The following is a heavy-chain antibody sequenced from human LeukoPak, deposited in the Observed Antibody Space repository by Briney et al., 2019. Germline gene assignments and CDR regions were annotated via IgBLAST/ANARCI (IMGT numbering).Heavy chain of an antibody. J-gene: IGHJ4*02. D-gene: IGHD3-22*01. CDR1: GGSFSGYY. CDR2: INHSGST. Sequence: SETLSLTCAVYGGSFSGYYWSWIRQPPGKGLEWIGEINHSGSTNYNPSLKSRVTISVDTSKNQFSLKLSSVTAADTAVYYCARDRYYDSSGYYALPPDYWDQGTLVTVSS. CDR3: ARDRYYDSSGYYALPPDY. V-gene: IGHV4-34*01.